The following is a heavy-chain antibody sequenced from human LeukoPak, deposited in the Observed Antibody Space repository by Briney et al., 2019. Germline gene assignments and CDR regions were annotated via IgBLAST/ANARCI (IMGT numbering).Heavy chain of an antibody. D-gene: IGHD5-24*01. CDR1: GGSISSYY. CDR2: IYDSGST. CDR3: ARLRRDGYNRYFDY. J-gene: IGHJ4*02. Sequence: SETLSLTCTVSGGSISSYYWSWIRQPPGKGLEWIGYIYDSGSTNYNPSLTSRVTISIDTARNQFSLKLSSVTAADTAVYYCARLRRDGYNRYFDYWGQGTLVTVSS. V-gene: IGHV4-59*01.